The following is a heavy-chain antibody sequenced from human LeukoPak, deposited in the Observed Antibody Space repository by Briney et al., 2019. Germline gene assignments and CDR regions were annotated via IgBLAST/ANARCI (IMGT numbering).Heavy chain of an antibody. CDR2: IDHSGST. Sequence: SQTLSLTCTVSGVSISSAGYHWSWIRQPLGKGLEWLGYIDHSGSTSYNPSLKSRVTISVDRSKNQFSLKLTSVTAADTAVYYCARWADYWGQGTLVTISS. CDR1: GVSISSAGYH. V-gene: IGHV4-30-2*01. CDR3: ARWADY. J-gene: IGHJ4*02.